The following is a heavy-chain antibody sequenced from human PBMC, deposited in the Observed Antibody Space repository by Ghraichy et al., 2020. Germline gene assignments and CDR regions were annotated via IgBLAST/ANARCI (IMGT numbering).Heavy chain of an antibody. CDR1: GFTVSSNY. J-gene: IGHJ6*02. D-gene: IGHD3-9*01. V-gene: IGHV3-66*01. CDR2: IYSGGST. Sequence: GGSLRLSCAASGFTVSSNYMSWVRQAPGKGLEWVSVIYSGGSTYYADSVKGRFTISRDNSKNTLYLQMNSLRAEDTAVYYCAREGYDILTGSRNAYYYYGMDVWGQGTTVTVSS. CDR3: AREGYDILTGSRNAYYYYGMDV.